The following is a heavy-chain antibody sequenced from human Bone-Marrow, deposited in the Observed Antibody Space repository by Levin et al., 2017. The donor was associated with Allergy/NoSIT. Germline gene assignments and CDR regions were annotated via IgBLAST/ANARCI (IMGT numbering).Heavy chain of an antibody. V-gene: IGHV3-33*01. CDR1: GFIFSNYA. CDR3: VRDSGISFDI. D-gene: IGHD3-10*01. CDR2: VWFDGSNK. J-gene: IGHJ3*02. Sequence: GESLKISCAGSGFIFSNYAMHWVRQAPGKGLKWVAAVWFDGSNKYYADSVRGRFTLSRDNSKNTLSLEMNNLRAEDTAMYYCVRDSGISFDIWGQGTMVTVSS.